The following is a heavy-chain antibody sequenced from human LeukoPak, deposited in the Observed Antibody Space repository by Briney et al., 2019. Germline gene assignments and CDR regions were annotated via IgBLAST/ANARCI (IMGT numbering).Heavy chain of an antibody. V-gene: IGHV3-53*01. J-gene: IGHJ4*02. D-gene: IGHD3-10*01. CDR2: IYIGDTT. Sequence: GGSLRLSCAASGFTVSSNYMIWVRQAPGKGLELVSVIYIGDTTYYADSVKGRFTISRDNSRNTLHLQMNSLRAEDAAVYHCARGVNYGSKSYFDYWGQGSLVTVSS. CDR3: ARGVNYGSKSYFDY. CDR1: GFTVSSNY.